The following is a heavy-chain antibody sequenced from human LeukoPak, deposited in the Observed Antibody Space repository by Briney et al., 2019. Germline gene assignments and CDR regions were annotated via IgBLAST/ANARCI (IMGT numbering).Heavy chain of an antibody. Sequence: GGSLRLSCAASGFTFSDYYMSWVRQAPGKGLEWVSVIYSGGSTYYADSVKGRFTISRDNSKNTLYLQMNSLRAEDTAVYYCARARSYYLHYWGQGTLVTVSS. CDR1: GFTFSDYY. D-gene: IGHD3-16*02. CDR3: ARARSYYLHY. J-gene: IGHJ4*02. CDR2: IYSGGST. V-gene: IGHV3-53*01.